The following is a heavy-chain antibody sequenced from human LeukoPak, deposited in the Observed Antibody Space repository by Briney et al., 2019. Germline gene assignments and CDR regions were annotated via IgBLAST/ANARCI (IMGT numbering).Heavy chain of an antibody. D-gene: IGHD1-26*01. Sequence: GSSVKVSCKASGGTFSSYAISWVRQAPGQGLEWMGGIIPIFGTANYAQKFQGRVTITADESTSTAYMELSSLRSEDTAVYYCAALPGGSYSYVYYGMDVWGQGTTVTVSS. J-gene: IGHJ6*02. CDR2: IIPIFGTA. V-gene: IGHV1-69*01. CDR3: AALPGGSYSYVYYGMDV. CDR1: GGTFSSYA.